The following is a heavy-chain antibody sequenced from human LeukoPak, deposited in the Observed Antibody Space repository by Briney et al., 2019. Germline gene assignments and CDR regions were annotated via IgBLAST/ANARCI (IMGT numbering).Heavy chain of an antibody. CDR1: GGSFSGYY. V-gene: IGHV4-34*01. CDR2: INHSGST. Sequence: SETLSLTCAVYGGSFSGYYWSWIRQPPGKGLEWIGEINHSGSTNYNPSLKGRVTISVDTSKNQFSLKLSSVTAADTAVYYCARGPAYCSSTSCYRDYYYGMDVWGQGTTVTVSS. J-gene: IGHJ6*02. CDR3: ARGPAYCSSTSCYRDYYYGMDV. D-gene: IGHD2-2*01.